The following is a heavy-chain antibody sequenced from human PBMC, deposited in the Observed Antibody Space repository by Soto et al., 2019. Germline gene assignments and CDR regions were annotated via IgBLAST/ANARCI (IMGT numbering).Heavy chain of an antibody. CDR1: GYTFTGYY. D-gene: IGHD2-2*01. V-gene: IGHV1-2*04. Sequence: ASVKVSCKASGYTFTGYYMHWVRQAPGQGLEWMGWINPNSGGTNYAQKFQGWVTMTRDTSISTAYMELSRLRSDDTAVYYCARVRCSSTSCRYEFDYWGQGTLVTVSS. CDR2: INPNSGGT. J-gene: IGHJ4*02. CDR3: ARVRCSSTSCRYEFDY.